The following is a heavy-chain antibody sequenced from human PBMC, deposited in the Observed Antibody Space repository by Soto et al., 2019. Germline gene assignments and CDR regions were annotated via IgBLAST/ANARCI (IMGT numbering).Heavy chain of an antibody. CDR2: IYYSGST. Sequence: ASETLSLTCTVSGGSISSSSYYWGWIRQPPGKGLEWIGSIYYSGSTYYNPSLKSRVTISVDTSKNQFSLKLSSVTAADTAVYYCARQGGNYGDGWFDPWGQGTLVTVSS. V-gene: IGHV4-39*01. CDR1: GGSISSSSYY. J-gene: IGHJ5*02. D-gene: IGHD4-4*01. CDR3: ARQGGNYGDGWFDP.